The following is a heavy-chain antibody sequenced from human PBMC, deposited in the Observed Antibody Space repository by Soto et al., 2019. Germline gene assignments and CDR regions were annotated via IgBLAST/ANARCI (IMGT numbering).Heavy chain of an antibody. D-gene: IGHD1-26*01. CDR2: IYYSGST. Sequence: SETLSLTCTFSGCSISSYYWSWIRQPPGKGLEWIGYIYYSGSTNYNPSLKSRVTISVDTSKNQFSLKLSSVTAADTAVYYCARGGSYFGYWGQGTLVTVSS. CDR1: GCSISSYY. V-gene: IGHV4-59*01. J-gene: IGHJ4*02. CDR3: ARGGSYFGY.